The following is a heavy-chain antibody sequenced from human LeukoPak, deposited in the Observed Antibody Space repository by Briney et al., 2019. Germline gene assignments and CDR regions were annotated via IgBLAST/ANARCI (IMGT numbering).Heavy chain of an antibody. CDR1: GDSIRSHY. V-gene: IGHV4-59*11. CDR2: IYYSGST. D-gene: IGHD1-26*01. J-gene: IGHJ4*02. Sequence: SQTLSLTCTVSGDSIRSHYWSWIRQPPGHGLEWIGYIYYSGSTNYNPSLRSRVTISVDTSKSQFSLKLSSVTAADTAVYYCAREDWEEYYFDYWGQGTLVTVSS. CDR3: AREDWEEYYFDY.